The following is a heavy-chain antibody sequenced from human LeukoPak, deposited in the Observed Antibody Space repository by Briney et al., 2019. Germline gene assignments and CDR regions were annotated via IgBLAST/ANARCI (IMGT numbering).Heavy chain of an antibody. J-gene: IGHJ5*02. V-gene: IGHV3-33*01. CDR2: IWYDGSNK. D-gene: IGHD3-3*01. CDR3: ARHTNDDFWSGENWLDP. Sequence: PGGSLRLSCAASGFTFSSYGMHWVRQAPGKGLEWVAVIWYDGSNKYYADSVKGRFTISRDNSKNTLYLQMNSLRAEDTAVYYCARHTNDDFWSGENWLDPWGQGILVTVSS. CDR1: GFTFSSYG.